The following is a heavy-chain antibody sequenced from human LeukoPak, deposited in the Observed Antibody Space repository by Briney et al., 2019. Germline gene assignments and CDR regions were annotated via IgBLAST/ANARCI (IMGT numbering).Heavy chain of an antibody. V-gene: IGHV3-53*01. CDR3: ARSGLWYSSGWFDY. Sequence: GGSLRLSCAASGFTVSSNYMSWVRQAPGKGLEWVSVIYSGGSTYYADSVKGRFTISRDNSKNTLYLQMNSLRAEDTAVYYCARSGLWYSSGWFDYWGQGTLVTVS. CDR1: GFTVSSNY. J-gene: IGHJ4*02. CDR2: IYSGGST. D-gene: IGHD6-19*01.